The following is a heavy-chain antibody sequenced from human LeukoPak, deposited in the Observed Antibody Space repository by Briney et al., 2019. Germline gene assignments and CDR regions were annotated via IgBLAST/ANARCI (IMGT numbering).Heavy chain of an antibody. V-gene: IGHV3-9*01. D-gene: IGHD6-13*01. CDR2: ISWNSGSI. J-gene: IGHJ4*02. CDR3: AKTPRGEYSSSWYFDY. Sequence: SGGSLGLSCAASGFTFDDYAMHWVRQAPGKGLEWVSGISWNSGSIGYADSVKGRFTISRDNAKNTLYLQMNSLRAEDTAVYYCAKTPRGEYSSSWYFDYWGQGTLVTVSS. CDR1: GFTFDDYA.